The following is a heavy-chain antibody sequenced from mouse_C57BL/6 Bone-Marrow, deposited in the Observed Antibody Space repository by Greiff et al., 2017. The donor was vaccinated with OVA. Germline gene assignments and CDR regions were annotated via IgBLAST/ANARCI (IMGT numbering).Heavy chain of an antibody. CDR2: SRNKANDYTT. V-gene: IGHV7-1*01. CDR1: GFTFSDFY. Sequence: VQLKESGGGLVQSGRSLRLSCATSGFTFSDFYMEWVRQAPGKGLEWIAASRNKANDYTTEYSASGKGRLIVSRATSQSILHLQIIALSAEDADNYYSAKDARLRLYWYFDVWGTGTTVTVSS. CDR3: AKDARLRLYWYFDV. J-gene: IGHJ1*03.